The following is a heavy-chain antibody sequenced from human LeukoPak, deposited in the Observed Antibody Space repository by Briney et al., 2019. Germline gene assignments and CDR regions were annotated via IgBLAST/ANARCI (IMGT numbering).Heavy chain of an antibody. Sequence: PSETLSLTCTVSGGSISSYYWSWIRQPPGKGLEWIGYIYYSGSTNYNPSLKSRVTISVDTSKNQFSLKLSSVTAADTAVYYCARDAYYYDSSGSYYYYGMDVWGQGTTVTVS. J-gene: IGHJ6*02. CDR2: IYYSGST. CDR1: GGSISSYY. CDR3: ARDAYYYDSSGSYYYYGMDV. D-gene: IGHD3-22*01. V-gene: IGHV4-59*01.